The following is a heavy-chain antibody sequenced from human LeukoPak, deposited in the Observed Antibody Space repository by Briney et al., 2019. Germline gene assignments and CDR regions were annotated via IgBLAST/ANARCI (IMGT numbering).Heavy chain of an antibody. J-gene: IGHJ4*02. V-gene: IGHV1-18*01. CDR2: ISAYNGNT. D-gene: IGHD2/OR15-2a*01. CDR3: ARGGKTYYFFL. Sequence: GASVNVSFTSSAYTFTIYGISWVRQAPGQGHEWMGWISAYNGNTNYSQKLPGRVSITTDTYTSRAYMELQRLRSDDTAVYYGARGGKTYYFFLWGQGTLVTVSS. CDR1: AYTFTIYG.